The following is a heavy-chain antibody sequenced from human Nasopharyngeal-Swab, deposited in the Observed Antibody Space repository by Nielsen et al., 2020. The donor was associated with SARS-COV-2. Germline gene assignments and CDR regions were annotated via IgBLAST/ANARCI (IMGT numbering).Heavy chain of an antibody. CDR3: ARDRSLEIKASSSDTYYGMDV. J-gene: IGHJ6*02. D-gene: IGHD6-6*01. CDR1: GYTFTGYY. V-gene: IGHV1-2*06. CDR2: INPNSGGT. Sequence: ASVKVSCKASGYTFTGYYMHWVRQAPGQGLEWMGRINPNSGGTNYAQKFQGRVTMTRDTSISTAYMELSSLRSEDTAVYYCARDRSLEIKASSSDTYYGMDVWGQGTTVTVSS.